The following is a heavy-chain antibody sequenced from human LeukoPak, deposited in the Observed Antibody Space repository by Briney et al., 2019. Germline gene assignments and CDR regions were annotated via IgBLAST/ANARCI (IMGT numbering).Heavy chain of an antibody. V-gene: IGHV4-34*01. D-gene: IGHD3-3*01. J-gene: IGHJ4*02. CDR3: ARGWYYDFWSGILRGAFDY. CDR1: GGAFSGYY. Sequence: KPSETLSVTCAVYGGAFSGYYWSWLRQPPGKGLEWMGEINHSGSTNYNPSLKSRVTISVDTSKNQFSLKLSSVTAADTAVYYCARGWYYDFWSGILRGAFDYWGQGTLVTVSS. CDR2: INHSGST.